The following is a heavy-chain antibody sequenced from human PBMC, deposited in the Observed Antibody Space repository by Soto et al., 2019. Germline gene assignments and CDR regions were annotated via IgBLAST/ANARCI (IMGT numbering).Heavy chain of an antibody. CDR3: AIGGYFSSTSIPLLPFDY. J-gene: IGHJ4*02. CDR1: GFTFSTYI. D-gene: IGHD2-2*01. V-gene: IGHV3-21*01. Sequence: EVQLVESGGGLVKPGGSLRLSCAASGFTFSTYIMNWVRQAPGKGLELVSSISSSSTYIYYADSVKGRFTNSGDNAKNSLYLQMNSLRSEDTAVYYCAIGGYFSSTSIPLLPFDYWGQGTMVTVSS. CDR2: ISSSSTYI.